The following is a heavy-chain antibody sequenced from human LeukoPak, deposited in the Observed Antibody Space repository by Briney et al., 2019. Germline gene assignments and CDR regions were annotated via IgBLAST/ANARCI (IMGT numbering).Heavy chain of an antibody. Sequence: PGGSLRLSCAASGFTFSSYWMSWVRQAPGKGLEWVSAISGSGGSTYYADSVKGRFTISRDNSKNTLYLQMNSLRAEDTAVYYCAKDRAGIAAAGALRGYWGQGTLVTVSS. D-gene: IGHD6-13*01. J-gene: IGHJ4*02. CDR1: GFTFSSYW. CDR3: AKDRAGIAAAGALRGY. CDR2: ISGSGGST. V-gene: IGHV3-23*01.